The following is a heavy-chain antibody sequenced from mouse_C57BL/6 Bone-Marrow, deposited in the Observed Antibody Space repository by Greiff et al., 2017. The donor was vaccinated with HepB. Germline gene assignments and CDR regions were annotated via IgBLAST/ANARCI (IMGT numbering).Heavy chain of an antibody. CDR3: AISHYGSSDYYAMDY. D-gene: IGHD1-1*01. CDR2: IYPSDSET. V-gene: IGHV1-61*01. CDR1: GYTFTSYW. J-gene: IGHJ4*01. Sequence: QVQLQQPGAELVRPGSSVKLSCKASGYTFTSYWMDWVKQRPGQGLEWIGNIYPSDSETHYNQKFKGKATLTVDKSSSTAYMQLSSLTSEDSAVYYCAISHYGSSDYYAMDYWGQGTSVTVSS.